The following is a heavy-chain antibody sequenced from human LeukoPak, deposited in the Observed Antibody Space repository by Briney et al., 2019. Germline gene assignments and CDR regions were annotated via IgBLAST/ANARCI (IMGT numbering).Heavy chain of an antibody. J-gene: IGHJ4*02. V-gene: IGHV3-53*01. CDR3: ARDTYYYDSSGSPAFDY. D-gene: IGHD3-22*01. CDR2: IYSGGST. Sequence: GGSLRLSCAASGFTVSSNYMSWVRQAPGKGLEWVSVIYSGGSTYYADSVKGRFTISRDNSKNTLYLQMNSLRAEDTAVYYGARDTYYYDSSGSPAFDYWGQGTLVTVSS. CDR1: GFTVSSNY.